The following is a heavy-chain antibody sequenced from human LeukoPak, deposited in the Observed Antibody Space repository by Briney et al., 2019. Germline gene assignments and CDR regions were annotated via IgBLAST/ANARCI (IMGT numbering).Heavy chain of an antibody. D-gene: IGHD1-26*01. J-gene: IGHJ4*02. CDR1: GFSFSDYD. Sequence: GGSLRLSCAASGFSFSDYDMNWVRQAPGKGLEWVAWISTSSTTIYYADSMKGRFTISRDNAKNSLYLQMNSLRAEDTAFYYCAREVRRGSDYFDYWGQGTLVTVSS. V-gene: IGHV3-48*01. CDR3: AREVRRGSDYFDY. CDR2: ISTSSTTI.